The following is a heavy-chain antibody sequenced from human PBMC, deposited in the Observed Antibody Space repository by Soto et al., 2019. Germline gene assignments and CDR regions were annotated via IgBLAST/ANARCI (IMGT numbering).Heavy chain of an antibody. D-gene: IGHD2-2*01. CDR2: ISSSSSTI. J-gene: IGHJ6*02. CDR3: ARDQGGYIVVVPAASFGMDV. V-gene: IGHV3-48*02. Sequence: GGSLRLSCAASGFTFSSYSMNWVRQAPGKGLEWVSYISSSSSTIYYADSVKGRFTISRDNAKNSLYLQMNSLRDEETAVYYCARDQGGYIVVVPAASFGMDVWGQGTTVTVSS. CDR1: GFTFSSYS.